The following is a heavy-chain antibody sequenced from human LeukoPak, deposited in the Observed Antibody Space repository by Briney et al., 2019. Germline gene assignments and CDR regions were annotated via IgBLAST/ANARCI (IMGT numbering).Heavy chain of an antibody. D-gene: IGHD5-18*01. Sequence: ASVKVSCKASGGTFSSYAISWVRQAPGQGPEWMGRIIPIFGTANYAQKFQGRVTITTDESTSTAYMELSSLRSEDTAVYYCARDLWDTAIDNWLDPWGQGTLVTVSS. J-gene: IGHJ5*02. CDR3: ARDLWDTAIDNWLDP. CDR1: GGTFSSYA. CDR2: IIPIFGTA. V-gene: IGHV1-69*05.